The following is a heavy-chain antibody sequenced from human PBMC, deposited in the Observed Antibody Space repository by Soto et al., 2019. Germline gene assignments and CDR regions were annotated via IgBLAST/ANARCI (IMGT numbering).Heavy chain of an antibody. CDR3: ARRGVAAHNYYYYYYGMDV. CDR2: ISSDGDIT. D-gene: IGHD6-13*01. J-gene: IGHJ6*02. V-gene: IGHV3-64*04. CDR1: GFTFSEYS. Sequence: GGSLRLSCSASGFTFSEYSMHWVRQAPGKGLQYVSTISSDGDITYYADSVKGRFTISRDNSKNTLYLQMNSLRPEDTAVYYCARRGVAAHNYYYYYYGMDVWGQGTTVTVSS.